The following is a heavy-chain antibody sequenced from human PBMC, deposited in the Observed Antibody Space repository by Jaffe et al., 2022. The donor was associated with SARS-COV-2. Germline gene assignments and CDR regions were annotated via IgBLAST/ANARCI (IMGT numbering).Heavy chain of an antibody. J-gene: IGHJ4*02. CDR1: GYSISSGYY. D-gene: IGHD3-16*01. Sequence: QVQLQESGPGLVKPSETLSLTCIVSGYSISSGYYWGWIRQPPGKGLEWIGHMRHRGASYSNPALKSRVSISLDTSKNQFSLNLNSVTAADTAVYYCARTYCDAASCPPNDYWGQGTLVTVSS. V-gene: IGHV4-38-2*02. CDR2: MRHRGAS. CDR3: ARTYCDAASCPPNDY.